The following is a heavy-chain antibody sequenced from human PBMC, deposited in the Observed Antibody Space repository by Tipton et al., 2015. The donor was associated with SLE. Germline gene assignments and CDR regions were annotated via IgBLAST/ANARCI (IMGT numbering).Heavy chain of an antibody. CDR1: GGSISRSSNY. CDR3: ARAAFNWNDRDALDI. CDR2: INYSGNT. V-gene: IGHV4-39*07. Sequence: TLSLTCTVSGGSISRSSNYWVWMRQPPGKGLEWIGNINYSGNTNYKASLKSRVTISVDMSKNHFSLRLRSVTAADTATYFCARAAFNWNDRDALDIWGQGTLVAVSS. J-gene: IGHJ3*02. D-gene: IGHD1-1*01.